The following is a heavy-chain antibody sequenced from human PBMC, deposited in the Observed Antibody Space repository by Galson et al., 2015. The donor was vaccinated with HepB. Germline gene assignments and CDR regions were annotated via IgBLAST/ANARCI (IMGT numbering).Heavy chain of an antibody. CDR3: AREAGGYSYGLYYYGMDV. CDR1: GYTFTGYY. CDR2: INPNSGGT. V-gene: IGHV1-2*04. D-gene: IGHD5-18*01. J-gene: IGHJ6*02. Sequence: SVKVSCKASGYTFTGYYMHWVRQAPGQGLEWMGWINPNSGGTNYAQKFQGWVTMTRDTSISTAYMELSRLRSDDTAVYYCAREAGGYSYGLYYYGMDVWGQGTTVTVSS.